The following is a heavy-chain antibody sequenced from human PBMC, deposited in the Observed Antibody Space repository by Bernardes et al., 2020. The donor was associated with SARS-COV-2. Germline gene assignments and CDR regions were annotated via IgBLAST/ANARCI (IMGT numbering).Heavy chain of an antibody. CDR1: GGSISRYY. D-gene: IGHD3-22*01. Sequence: SETLSLTCTVSGGSISRYYWSWIRQPPGQGLEWIGYIYYSGSTNYNPSLKSRVTITVDTSKNQFSLKLSPVTAADTAVYYCARAALPYYGDYYYYYMDVWGKGTTVTVSS. V-gene: IGHV4-59*01. CDR3: ARAALPYYGDYYYYYMDV. J-gene: IGHJ6*03. CDR2: IYYSGST.